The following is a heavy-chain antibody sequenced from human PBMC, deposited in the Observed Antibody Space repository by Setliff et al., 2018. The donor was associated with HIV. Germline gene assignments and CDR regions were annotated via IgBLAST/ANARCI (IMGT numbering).Heavy chain of an antibody. J-gene: IGHJ3*02. CDR1: GFTFSDYY. CDR3: ARPSDGAGFSTDDALDT. V-gene: IGHV3-11*04. Sequence: GSLRLSCAASGFTFSDYYMTWIRRAPGGGLEWVAYIGRSGSPIYYADSVQGRFTVSRDNAKSSLYLQMNSLRVEDTAVYFCARPSDGAGFSTDDALDTWGKGTMVT. D-gene: IGHD2-21*01. CDR2: IGRSGSPI.